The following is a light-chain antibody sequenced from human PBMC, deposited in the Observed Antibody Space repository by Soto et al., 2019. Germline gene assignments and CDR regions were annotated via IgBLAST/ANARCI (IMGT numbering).Light chain of an antibody. V-gene: IGKV1-12*01. CDR2: AAS. Sequence: DIQLTQSPFSVSASVSDRVTITCRSSQDISGWLAWYQQKPGKAPKLLIYAASSLQSGVPSRFSGSGSGTYFTLTITSLQSEDFATYYCLQADTFPITFGQGTRLEIK. CDR3: LQADTFPIT. J-gene: IGKJ5*01. CDR1: QDISGW.